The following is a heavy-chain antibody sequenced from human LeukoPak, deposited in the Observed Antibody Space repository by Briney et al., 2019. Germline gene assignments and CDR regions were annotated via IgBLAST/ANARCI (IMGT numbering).Heavy chain of an antibody. J-gene: IGHJ4*02. CDR1: GFTFSDYY. D-gene: IGHD3-3*01. Sequence: GGSLRLSCAASGFTFSDYYMSWIRQAPGKGLEWVSYISSSGSTIYYADSVKGRFTISRDNAKNSLYLQMNSLRAEDTAVYYCARHDFWSGYYQYYFGYWGQGTLVTVSS. V-gene: IGHV3-11*01. CDR2: ISSSGSTI. CDR3: ARHDFWSGYYQYYFGY.